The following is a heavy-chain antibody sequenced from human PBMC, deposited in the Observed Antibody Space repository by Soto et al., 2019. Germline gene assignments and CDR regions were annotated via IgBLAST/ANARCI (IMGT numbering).Heavy chain of an antibody. D-gene: IGHD2-15*01. CDR3: EKEETVVVNYYYYGMDV. Sequence: EVQLLESGGGLVQPGGSLRLSCAASGFTFSSYAMSWVRQAPGMGLEWVSVISGSGYATYYADSVKGRFTVSRDNSNNTVYLQMNSLRAEDTAVYYCEKEETVVVNYYYYGMDVWGQGTTVTVSS. CDR2: ISGSGYAT. CDR1: GFTFSSYA. J-gene: IGHJ6*02. V-gene: IGHV3-23*01.